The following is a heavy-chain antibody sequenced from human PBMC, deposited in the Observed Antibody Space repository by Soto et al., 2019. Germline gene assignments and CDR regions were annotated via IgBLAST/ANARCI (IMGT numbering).Heavy chain of an antibody. Sequence: TGGSLRLSCAASGFTFSKYRMNWVRQAPGKGLEWVGRIKSETDGGTTDYAAPVKGRFTISRDDSKSTLFLQMNSLKTEDTGVYYCAAMKTYWGQGTPVTVS. CDR1: GFTFSKYR. CDR2: IKSETDGGTT. J-gene: IGHJ4*02. V-gene: IGHV3-15*07. CDR3: AAMKTY. D-gene: IGHD3-16*01.